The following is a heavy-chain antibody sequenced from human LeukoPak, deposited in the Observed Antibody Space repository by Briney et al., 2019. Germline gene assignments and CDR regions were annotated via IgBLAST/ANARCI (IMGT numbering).Heavy chain of an antibody. CDR3: AKDVKSGSYPTDAFDI. V-gene: IGHV3-9*01. J-gene: IGHJ3*02. CDR1: GFTFDDYA. Sequence: QPGGSLRLSSAGSGFTFDDYAMHWVRQAPGKGLEWVAGISWNSGSIGYADSVKGRFTISRDNAKNSLYLQMNSLRAEDTALYYCAKDVKSGSYPTDAFDIWGQGTMVTVSS. D-gene: IGHD1-26*01. CDR2: ISWNSGSI.